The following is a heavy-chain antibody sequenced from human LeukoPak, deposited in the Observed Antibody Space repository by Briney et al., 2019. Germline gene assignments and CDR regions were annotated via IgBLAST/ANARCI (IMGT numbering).Heavy chain of an antibody. D-gene: IGHD6-13*01. V-gene: IGHV3-66*01. CDR2: IYSGGST. J-gene: IGHJ6*04. CDR1: GFTVSSNY. Sequence: GGSLRLSCAASGFTVSSNYMSWVRQAPGKGLEWVSVIYSGGSTYYADSVKGRFTISRDNAKNSLYLQMTSLRADDTAVYYCARNGILGIAAAVDVWGKGTTVTVSS. CDR3: ARNGILGIAAAVDV.